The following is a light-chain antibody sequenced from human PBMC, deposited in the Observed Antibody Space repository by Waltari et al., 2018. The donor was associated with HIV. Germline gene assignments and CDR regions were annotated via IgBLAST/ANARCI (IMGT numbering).Light chain of an antibody. CDR3: SSYAGSNNWV. Sequence: QSALTQPHSASGSPGQSVTISCTGTSSDVGGYNYVPWYKQYPGKAPKVMIFEVSNLPSGVPDRFSGSRSGNPASLTVSGLQAEDEADYYCSSYAGSNNWVFGGGTKLTVL. J-gene: IGLJ3*02. V-gene: IGLV2-8*01. CDR2: EVS. CDR1: SSDVGGYNY.